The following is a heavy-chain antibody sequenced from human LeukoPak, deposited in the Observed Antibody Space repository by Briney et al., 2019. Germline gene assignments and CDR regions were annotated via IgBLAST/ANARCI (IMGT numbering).Heavy chain of an antibody. CDR2: ISSSSSYI. CDR3: ARGYSGSWSGADWFDP. CDR1: GFTFSSYS. V-gene: IGHV3-21*04. J-gene: IGHJ5*02. D-gene: IGHD6-13*01. Sequence: GGSLRLSCAASGFTFSSYSMNWVRQAPGKGLEWVSSISSSSSYIYYADSVKGRFTISRDNAKNSLYLQMNSLRAEDTAVYYCARGYSGSWSGADWFDPWGQGTLVTVSS.